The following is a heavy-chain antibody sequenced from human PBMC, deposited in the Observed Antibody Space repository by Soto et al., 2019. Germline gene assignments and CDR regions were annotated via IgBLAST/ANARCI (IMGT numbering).Heavy chain of an antibody. CDR3: ARGHIVVVPAAPRAFDI. J-gene: IGHJ3*02. V-gene: IGHV3-23*01. Sequence: PGGSLRLSCAASGFTFRDYAMSWVRQAPGRGLEWVSGVSNSGSSTYYADSVKGRFTISRDNSKNTLYLQMNSLRAEDTAVYYCARGHIVVVPAAPRAFDIWGQGTMVTVSS. CDR2: VSNSGSST. D-gene: IGHD2-2*01. CDR1: GFTFRDYA.